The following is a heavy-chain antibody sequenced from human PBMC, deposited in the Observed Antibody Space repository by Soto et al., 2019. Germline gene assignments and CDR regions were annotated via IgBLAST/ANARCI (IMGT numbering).Heavy chain of an antibody. D-gene: IGHD4-17*01. J-gene: IGHJ4*02. V-gene: IGHV1-2*04. CDR3: ATWVDYGDFEGFDF. CDR2: VDPNGGGS. Sequence: GASVKVSSKTSGYIFPDYKLHWVRQAPGQGLEWMGWVDPNGGGSNSAQKFQGSVTMTWDTSITTAYLELTRLTTNDTATYFCATWVDYGDFEGFDFWGQGTLVTV. CDR1: GYIFPDYK.